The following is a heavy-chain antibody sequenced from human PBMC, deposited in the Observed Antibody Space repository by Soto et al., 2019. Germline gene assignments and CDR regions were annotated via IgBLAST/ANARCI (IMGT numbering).Heavy chain of an antibody. CDR1: GYSFIAYY. D-gene: IGHD6-6*01. CDR3: ARDGGYSSSSGLLSY. J-gene: IGHJ4*02. V-gene: IGHV1-2*02. Sequence: QVRLMQSGPEVRKPGASVKVSCEAAGYSFIAYYIFWVRQAPGQGLEWLGWMNPTTGDSNYTQHFQGRVSMTRDTSIKTAYKELRRPKPDDTAVYYCARDGGYSSSSGLLSYWGQGTLVSV. CDR2: MNPTTGDS.